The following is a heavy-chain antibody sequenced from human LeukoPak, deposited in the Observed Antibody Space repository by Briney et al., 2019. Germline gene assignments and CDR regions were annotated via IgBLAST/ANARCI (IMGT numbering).Heavy chain of an antibody. Sequence: DPGGSLRLSCAASVFTFSTYAMSWVRQAPGKGLEWVSTISDTGGSTYYADSVKGRFTTSRDNSKNTQYLQLNSLRAEDTAVYYCARRGLTLGAAPVPKYNFDYWGQGTLVTVSS. CDR2: ISDTGGST. V-gene: IGHV3-23*01. J-gene: IGHJ4*02. CDR3: ARRGLTLGAAPVPKYNFDY. D-gene: IGHD6-13*01. CDR1: VFTFSTYA.